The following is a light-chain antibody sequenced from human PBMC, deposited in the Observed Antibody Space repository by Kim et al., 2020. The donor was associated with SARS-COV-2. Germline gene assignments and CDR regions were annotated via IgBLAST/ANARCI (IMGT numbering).Light chain of an antibody. CDR3: LQHNSFPWT. CDR2: AAS. Sequence: ESIGDRVIITCRASQGIRSDLGWYQQKPGKAPNRLIYAASSLQSGVPSRFSGSASGTEFTLTISNLQPEDFATYYCLQHNSFPWTFGQGTKVDIK. CDR1: QGIRSD. V-gene: IGKV1-17*02. J-gene: IGKJ1*01.